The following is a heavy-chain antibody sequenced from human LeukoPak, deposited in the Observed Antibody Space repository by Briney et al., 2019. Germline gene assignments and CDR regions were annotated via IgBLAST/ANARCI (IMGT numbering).Heavy chain of an antibody. CDR3: ARDLAGVVGVTAWFDP. J-gene: IGHJ5*02. V-gene: IGHV1-18*01. Sequence: ASVKVSCKASGYTFTIYGISWVRQAPGQGLEWMGWISASNGNTNYAQKLHGRVTMTTDTSTNTVYMELRSLRFDDTAVYYCARDLAGVVGVTAWFDPWGQGTLVTVSS. D-gene: IGHD1-26*01. CDR2: ISASNGNT. CDR1: GYTFTIYG.